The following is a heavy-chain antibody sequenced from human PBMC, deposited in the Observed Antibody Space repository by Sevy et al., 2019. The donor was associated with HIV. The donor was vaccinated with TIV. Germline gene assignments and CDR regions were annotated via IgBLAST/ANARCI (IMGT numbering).Heavy chain of an antibody. Sequence: GGSLRLSCAASGFTFSDYYMSWIRQAPGKGLEWVSYISSSGSTIYYADSVKGRFTISRDNAKNSLYLQINSLRAEDTAVYYCARFRGYQLLYGGWFDPWGQGTLVTVSS. CDR2: ISSSGSTI. CDR3: ARFRGYQLLYGGWFDP. D-gene: IGHD2-2*02. V-gene: IGHV3-11*01. J-gene: IGHJ5*02. CDR1: GFTFSDYY.